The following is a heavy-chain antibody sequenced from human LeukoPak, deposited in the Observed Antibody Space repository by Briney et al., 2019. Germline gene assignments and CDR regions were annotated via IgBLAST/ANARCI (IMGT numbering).Heavy chain of an antibody. Sequence: PGGSLRLSCAASGFTFSDDYMNWVRQAPGQGLEWVSYISGSGSYTNYADSVKGRFTISRDNAKNSLYLQMNSLRAEDTAVYYCARGESFSSGWPYYFEFWGQGALVTVSS. CDR2: ISGSGSYT. V-gene: IGHV3-11*05. CDR1: GFTFSDDY. J-gene: IGHJ4*02. CDR3: ARGESFSSGWPYYFEF. D-gene: IGHD6-19*01.